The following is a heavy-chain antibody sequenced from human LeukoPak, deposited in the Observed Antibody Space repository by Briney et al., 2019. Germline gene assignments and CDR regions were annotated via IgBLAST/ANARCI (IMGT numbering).Heavy chain of an antibody. D-gene: IGHD1-26*01. Sequence: PSETLSLTCTVSGSSISSGYYWGWIRQPPGKGLEWIGNVYHSGSTYYNPSLKSRVTISVDTSKNQFSLKLSSVTAADTAVYYCARDNYGSSDYWGQGTLVTVSS. V-gene: IGHV4-38-2*02. CDR2: VYHSGST. J-gene: IGHJ4*02. CDR1: GSSISSGYY. CDR3: ARDNYGSSDY.